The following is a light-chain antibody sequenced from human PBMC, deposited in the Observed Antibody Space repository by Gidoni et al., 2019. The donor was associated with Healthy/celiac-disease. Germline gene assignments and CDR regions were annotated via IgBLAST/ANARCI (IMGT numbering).Light chain of an antibody. CDR1: NSNIGAGYD. CDR2: GNS. CDR3: QSYDSSLRGV. Sequence: QSMLTQPPSVSGAPGQRVTISCTGSNSNIGAGYDVHWYQQLPGTAPKLLIYGNSNRPSGVPDRFSGSKSGTSASLAITGLQAEDEADYYCQSYDSSLRGVFGGGTKLTVL. J-gene: IGLJ3*02. V-gene: IGLV1-40*01.